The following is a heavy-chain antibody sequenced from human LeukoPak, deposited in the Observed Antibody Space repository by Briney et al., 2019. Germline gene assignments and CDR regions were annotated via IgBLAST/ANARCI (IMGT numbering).Heavy chain of an antibody. CDR3: AGRYGYYYYYYMDV. CDR1: GGSVSSGSFF. D-gene: IGHD3-9*01. CDR2: MYYSGNT. Sequence: SETLSLTCTVSGGSVSSGSFFWGWIRQFPGKGLEWIESMYYSGNTYYNPSLKSRVTISVDTSKNQFSLRLTSVTAADTAVYYCAGRYGYYYYYYMDVWGKGTTVTVSS. V-gene: IGHV4-39*01. J-gene: IGHJ6*03.